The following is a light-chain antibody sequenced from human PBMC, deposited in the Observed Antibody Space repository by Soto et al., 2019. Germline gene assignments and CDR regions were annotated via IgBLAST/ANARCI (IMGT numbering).Light chain of an antibody. J-gene: IGKJ4*01. CDR3: QQHNGWPLT. Sequence: EIVMTQSPATLSVAPGERATLSCRARQSISNNLAWYQQKPGQAPRLLIFGASTRATGIPDRFTCSGSGTEFTLTISRLQSEDSAVYYCQQHNGWPLTFGGGTKVEIK. V-gene: IGKV3-15*01. CDR2: GAS. CDR1: QSISNN.